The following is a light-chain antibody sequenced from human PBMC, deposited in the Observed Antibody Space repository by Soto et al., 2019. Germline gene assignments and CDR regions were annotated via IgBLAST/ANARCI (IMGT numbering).Light chain of an antibody. CDR3: VLYMGSGISV. CDR1: SGSVSTSYY. Sequence: QTVVTQEPSFSVSPGGTVTLTCGLSSGSVSTSYYPSWYQQTPGQAPRTLMYSTNTRSSGVPDRFSGSILGNKAALTITGAQADDESDYYCVLYMGSGISVFGGGTKVTVL. V-gene: IGLV8-61*01. J-gene: IGLJ3*02. CDR2: STN.